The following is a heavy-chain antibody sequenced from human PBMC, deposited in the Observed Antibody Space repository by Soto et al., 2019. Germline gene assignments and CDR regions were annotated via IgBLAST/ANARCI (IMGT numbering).Heavy chain of an antibody. CDR1: GGTFSSYA. Sequence: QVQLVQSGAEVKKPGSSVKVSCKASGGTFSSYAISWVRQAPGQGLEWMGGIIPIFGTANYAQEFQGRVTITADESTSTAYMELSSLRSEDTAVYYCAREVRYDTRWVLDYWGQGTLVTVSS. J-gene: IGHJ4*02. CDR3: AREVRYDTRWVLDY. CDR2: IIPIFGTA. D-gene: IGHD3-22*01. V-gene: IGHV1-69*01.